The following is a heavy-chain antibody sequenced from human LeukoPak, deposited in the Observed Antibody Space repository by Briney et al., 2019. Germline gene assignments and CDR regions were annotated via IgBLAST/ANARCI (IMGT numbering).Heavy chain of an antibody. CDR1: GYSFTSYW. CDR2: IYPGDSDT. D-gene: IGHD6-19*01. Sequence: GESLKISCQGSGYSFTSYWIGWVRQMPGKGLEWMGIIYPGDSDTRYSPSFQGQVTISADKSISTAYLQWSSLKASDTAMYYCARLSSGIAVAVNWFDPWGQGTLVTVSS. J-gene: IGHJ5*02. CDR3: ARLSSGIAVAVNWFDP. V-gene: IGHV5-51*01.